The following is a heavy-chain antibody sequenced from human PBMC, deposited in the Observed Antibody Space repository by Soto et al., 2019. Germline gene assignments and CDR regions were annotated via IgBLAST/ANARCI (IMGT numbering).Heavy chain of an antibody. CDR1: GFTFSRFA. V-gene: IGHV3-23*01. J-gene: IGHJ5*02. D-gene: IGHD2-15*01. CDR3: ASGLVGYCSVDSCYAYWFDP. CDR2: ITRSGDAT. Sequence: EVQLLESGGDLVHPVGSLRLSCSASGFTFSRFAMSWVRLTPGKGLEWVSAITRSGDATFYADSVKGRFTISRDNSRNTLYLQMNSLRAEDTALYFGASGLVGYCSVDSCYAYWFDPRGQGTLVTVSS.